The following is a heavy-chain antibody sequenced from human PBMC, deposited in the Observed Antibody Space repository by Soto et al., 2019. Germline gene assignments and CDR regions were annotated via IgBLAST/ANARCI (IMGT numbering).Heavy chain of an antibody. V-gene: IGHV3-74*01. J-gene: IGHJ6*02. CDR2: INSDGSST. Sequence: GGSLRLSSAASGFTFSSYWMHGVRQAPGKGLVWVSRINSDGSSTSYADSVKGRFTISRDNAKNTLYLQMNSLRAEDTAVYYCARAGYSGYDWRSSSWFSNGMDVWGQGTTVTVSS. CDR3: ARAGYSGYDWRSSSWFSNGMDV. D-gene: IGHD5-12*01. CDR1: GFTFSSYW.